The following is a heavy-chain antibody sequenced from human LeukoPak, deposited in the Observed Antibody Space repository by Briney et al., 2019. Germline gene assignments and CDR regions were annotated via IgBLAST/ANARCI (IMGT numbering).Heavy chain of an antibody. CDR2: IKQDGSEK. CDR1: GFTFSNYW. CDR3: ARSLHYYDSSGLDY. D-gene: IGHD3-22*01. J-gene: IGHJ4*02. V-gene: IGHV3-7*01. Sequence: GGSLRLSCAASGFTFSNYWMSWVRQAPGKGLEWVANIKQDGSEKYYVSSVKGRFTISRDNAKNSLYLQMNSLRAEDTAVYYCARSLHYYDSSGLDYWGQGTLVTVSS.